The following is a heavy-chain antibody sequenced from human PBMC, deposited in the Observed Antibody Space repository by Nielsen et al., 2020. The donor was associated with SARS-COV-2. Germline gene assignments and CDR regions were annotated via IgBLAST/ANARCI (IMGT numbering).Heavy chain of an antibody. J-gene: IGHJ4*02. D-gene: IGHD2-15*01. V-gene: IGHV3-30*18. CDR2: ISYDGSNK. Sequence: GESLKISCAASGFTFSTYGMHWVRQAPGKGLEWVAAISYDGSNKYYVDSVKGRFTISRDNSKNTLYLQMSSLREEDTAVYYCAKDWTAIVVVPSGGVDYWGQGPRVTVSS. CDR3: AKDWTAIVVVPSGGVDY. CDR1: GFTFSTYG.